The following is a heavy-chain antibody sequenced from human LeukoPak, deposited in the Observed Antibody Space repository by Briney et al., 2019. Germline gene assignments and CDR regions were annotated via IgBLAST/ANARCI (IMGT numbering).Heavy chain of an antibody. J-gene: IGHJ4*02. CDR2: ISSSSSTI. Sequence: GGSLRLSCAASGFTFSSYSMNWVRQAPGKGLEWVSYISSSSSTIYYADSVKGRFTISRDNAKNSLYLQMNSLRAEDTAVYYCARGLSYYYDSSGYYSHWGQGTLVTVSS. CDR1: GFTFSSYS. D-gene: IGHD3-22*01. CDR3: ARGLSYYYDSSGYYSH. V-gene: IGHV3-48*04.